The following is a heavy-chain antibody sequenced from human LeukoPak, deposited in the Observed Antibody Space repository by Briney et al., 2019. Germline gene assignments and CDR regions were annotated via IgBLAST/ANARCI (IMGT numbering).Heavy chain of an antibody. CDR1: GDSLNTYY. CDR2: IYYSGHT. J-gene: IGHJ4*02. D-gene: IGHD5-12*01. CDR3: ATYKENKVATRGFDY. Sequence: SETLSLTCAVSGDSLNTYYGNWIRQTPGKGLEWIGYIYYSGHTDYNPSLKSRVTISVDTSKNQFSLSLRSVTAADTAVYFCATYKENKVATRGFDYWGQGTLVTVSS. V-gene: IGHV4-59*08.